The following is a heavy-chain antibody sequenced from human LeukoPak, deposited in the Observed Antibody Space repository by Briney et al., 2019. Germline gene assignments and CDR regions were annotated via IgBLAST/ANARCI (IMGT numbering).Heavy chain of an antibody. CDR2: INPNSGGT. CDR1: GYTFTSYY. D-gene: IGHD3-22*01. CDR3: ARAGARNYYDSSGSFDY. V-gene: IGHV1-2*02. J-gene: IGHJ4*02. Sequence: ASVKVSCKASGYTFTSYYMHWVRQAPGQGLEWMGWINPNSGGTNYAQKLQGRVTMTRDTSISTAYMELSRLRSDDTAVYYCARAGARNYYDSSGSFDYWGQGTLVTVSS.